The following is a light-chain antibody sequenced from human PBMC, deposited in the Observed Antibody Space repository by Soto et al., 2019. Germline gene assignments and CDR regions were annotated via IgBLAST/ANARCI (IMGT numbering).Light chain of an antibody. CDR3: QQYYSYST. V-gene: IGKV1-5*03. J-gene: IGKJ1*01. CDR2: KAS. CDR1: QSIDNW. Sequence: DIQMTQSPSTLSASVGDRVTITCRASQSIDNWLAWYQQKPGKAPKVLIYKASSLESGVPSRFIGSGSGTEFTLTISSLQPGDFATYYCQQYYSYSTFGQGTKVDIK.